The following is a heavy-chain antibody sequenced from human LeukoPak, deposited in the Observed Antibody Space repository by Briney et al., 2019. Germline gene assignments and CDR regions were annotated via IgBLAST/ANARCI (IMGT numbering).Heavy chain of an antibody. CDR3: AKDYSVSNWCFDL. D-gene: IGHD5/OR15-5a*01. J-gene: IGHJ2*01. CDR2: ISGSGSSI. CDR1: GFTFSTYE. V-gene: IGHV3-48*03. Sequence: GGSLRLSCAASGFTFSTYEMNWVRQAPGKGLEWVSYISGSGSSIYYADSVTGRFTISRDNSKNTLYVQMNSLRAEDTAVYYCAKDYSVSNWCFDLWGRGTLVTVSS.